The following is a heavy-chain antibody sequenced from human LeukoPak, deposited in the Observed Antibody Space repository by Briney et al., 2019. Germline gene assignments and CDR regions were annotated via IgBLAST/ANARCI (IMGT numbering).Heavy chain of an antibody. CDR1: GDSISSSSYY. V-gene: IGHV4-39*01. CDR3: ARLSLYSSSWLATSWFDP. D-gene: IGHD6-13*01. Sequence: PSETLSLTCTVSGDSISSSSYYWGWIRQPPGKGLEWIGSIYYSGSTYYNPSLKSRVTISVDTSKNQFSLKLSSVSAADTAVFYCARLSLYSSSWLATSWFDPWGQGTLVTVSS. J-gene: IGHJ5*02. CDR2: IYYSGST.